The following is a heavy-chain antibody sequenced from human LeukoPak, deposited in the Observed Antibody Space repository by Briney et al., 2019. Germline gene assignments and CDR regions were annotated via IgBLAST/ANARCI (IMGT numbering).Heavy chain of an antibody. CDR3: ARDQPGGGPQVFDY. D-gene: IGHD2-15*01. Sequence: SETLSLTCTVSGGSISSSSYYWSWIRQPPGKGLEWIGSIYYSGSTYYNPSLKSRVTISVDTSKNQFSLKLSSVTAADTAVYYCARDQPGGGPQVFDYWGQGTLVTVSS. CDR2: IYYSGST. CDR1: GGSISSSSYY. V-gene: IGHV4-39*07. J-gene: IGHJ4*02.